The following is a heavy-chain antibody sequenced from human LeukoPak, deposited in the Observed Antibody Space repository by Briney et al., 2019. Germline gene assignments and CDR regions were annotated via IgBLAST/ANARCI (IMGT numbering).Heavy chain of an antibody. J-gene: IGHJ4*02. CDR1: GGSISSYY. V-gene: IGHV4-59*01. Sequence: SETLSLTCTVSGGSISSYYWSWIRQPPGKGLEWIGYIYYSGSTNYNPSLKSRVTISVDTSKNQFSLKLSSGTAADTAVYYCASKDILTGYSGYWGQGTLVTVSS. CDR2: IYYSGST. D-gene: IGHD3-9*01. CDR3: ASKDILTGYSGY.